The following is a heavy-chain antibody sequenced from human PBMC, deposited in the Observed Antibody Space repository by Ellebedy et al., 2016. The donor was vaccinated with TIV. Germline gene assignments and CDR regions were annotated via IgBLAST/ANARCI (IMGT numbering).Heavy chain of an antibody. CDR1: GGSISSYD. J-gene: IGHJ6*02. D-gene: IGHD2-15*01. CDR3: ARGVMGYSLYGMDV. V-gene: IGHV4-59*01. CDR2: IYDIGGIRST. Sequence: MPSETLSLTCSVSGGSISSYDWSWIRQPPGRALEWIGYIYDIGGIRSTNYMSSLRSRVTIAGDTSKNQFSLRLNSVTAADTAVYFCARGVMGYSLYGMDVWGHGTTVAVSS.